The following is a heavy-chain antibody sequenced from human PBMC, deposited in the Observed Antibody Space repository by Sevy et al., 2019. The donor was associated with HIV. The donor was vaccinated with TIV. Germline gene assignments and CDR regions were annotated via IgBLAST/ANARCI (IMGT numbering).Heavy chain of an antibody. CDR2: FDEDGEI. Sequence: ASVKVSCKVSGYTLTALSMHWVRQAPGKGLEWMGGFDEDGEIMYAQKFQGRVTMTEDTSTDTAYMELSSLRSEDTAMYYRATDIVVGRDYWGQGTLVTVSS. J-gene: IGHJ4*02. CDR3: ATDIVVGRDY. D-gene: IGHD2-2*01. CDR1: GYTLTALS. V-gene: IGHV1-24*01.